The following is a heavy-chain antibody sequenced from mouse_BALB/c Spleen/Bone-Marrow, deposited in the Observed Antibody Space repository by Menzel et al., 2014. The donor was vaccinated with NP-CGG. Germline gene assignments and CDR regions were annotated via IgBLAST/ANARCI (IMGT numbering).Heavy chain of an antibody. D-gene: IGHD1-2*01. J-gene: IGHJ3*01. V-gene: IGHV5-12-2*01. CDR2: ISNGGGST. Sequence: DVKLVESGGGLVQPGGSLKLSCAASGFTFSSYTMNWVRQTPEKRLQWVAYISNGGGSTYYPDTVKGRFTISRDNAENTLYLQMMSLKSEDTAMYYCARRYDYGYGPFAYWGQGTLVTVSA. CDR3: ARRYDYGYGPFAY. CDR1: GFTFSSYT.